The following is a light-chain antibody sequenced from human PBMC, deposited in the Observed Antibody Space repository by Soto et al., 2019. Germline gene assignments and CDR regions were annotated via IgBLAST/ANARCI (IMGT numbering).Light chain of an antibody. J-gene: IGKJ4*01. CDR1: QSVSSN. V-gene: IGKV3-15*01. Sequence: EIVMTQSPVTLSVSPGERVTLSCRASQSVSSNFAWYQQKPGQAPRLLIYGASTRATGIPARFSGSGSGTEFTLTISSLQSEDFAVYYCQQYSNWPLTFGGGTKVDIK. CDR2: GAS. CDR3: QQYSNWPLT.